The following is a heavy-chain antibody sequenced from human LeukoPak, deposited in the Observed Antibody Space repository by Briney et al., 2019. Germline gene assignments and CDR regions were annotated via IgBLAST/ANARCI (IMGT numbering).Heavy chain of an antibody. V-gene: IGHV4-30-4*01. J-gene: IGHJ4*02. D-gene: IGHD5-24*01. CDR3: AREDGYKRFDY. CDR1: GGSISSGDYY. Sequence: SQTLSLTCTVSGGSISSGDYYWSWIRQPPGKGLEWIGYIYYSGSTYYNPSLKGRVTISVDTSKNQFSLKLSSVTAADTAVYYCAREDGYKRFDYWGQGTLVTVSS. CDR2: IYYSGST.